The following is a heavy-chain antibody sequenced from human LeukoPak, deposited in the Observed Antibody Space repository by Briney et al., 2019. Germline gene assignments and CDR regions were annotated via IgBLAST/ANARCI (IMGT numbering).Heavy chain of an antibody. CDR2: INHSGST. D-gene: IGHD3-22*01. CDR3: ASGIGVYFDY. V-gene: IGHV4-34*01. CDR1: GGSLSGYY. J-gene: IGHJ4*02. Sequence: SETLSLTCAVYGGSLSGYYWSWIRQPPGKGLEWIGEINHSGSTNYNPSLKSRVTISVDTSKNQFSLKLSSVTAADTAVYYCASGIGVYFDYWGQGTLVTVSS.